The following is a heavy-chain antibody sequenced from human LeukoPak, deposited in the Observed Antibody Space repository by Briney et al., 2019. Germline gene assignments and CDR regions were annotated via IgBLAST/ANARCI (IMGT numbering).Heavy chain of an antibody. J-gene: IGHJ5*02. Sequence: ASVKVSCKASGYTFTGYYMHWVRQAPGQGLEWMGWINPNSGGTNYAQKFQGRVTMTRDTSISTAYMELSRLRSDDTAVYYCARKLHRLWWFDPWGQGTLVTVSS. CDR2: INPNSGGT. D-gene: IGHD1-7*01. CDR1: GYTFTGYY. V-gene: IGHV1-2*02. CDR3: ARKLHRLWWFDP.